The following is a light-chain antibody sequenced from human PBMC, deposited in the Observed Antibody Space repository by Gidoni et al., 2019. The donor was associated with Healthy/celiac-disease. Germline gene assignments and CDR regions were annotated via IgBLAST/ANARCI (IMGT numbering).Light chain of an antibody. Sequence: DIQMNKSPSSLSAYVGDRVTITCQASQDIRHYLNWYQQKPGKAPKLLIYDASNLETGVPSRFSGSGSVTDFTFTISSLQPDDIATYYCQQYDNLPWTFGQGTKVEIK. CDR1: QDIRHY. V-gene: IGKV1-33*01. CDR2: DAS. CDR3: QQYDNLPWT. J-gene: IGKJ1*01.